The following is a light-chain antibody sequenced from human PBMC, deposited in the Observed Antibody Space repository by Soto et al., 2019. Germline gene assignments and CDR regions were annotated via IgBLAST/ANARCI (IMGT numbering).Light chain of an antibody. J-gene: IGKJ4*01. CDR1: HSLSSF. CDR3: LQGKNWLLT. Sequence: ENVLTQSPATLSLSPGDRATLSCRARHSLSSFLAWYQQKPDQSPRLLIYEASNRDTGIPARFRGSGSGTEFPLNISRLEAEDFGVYYCLQGKNWLLTFGRGTQVDIK. V-gene: IGKV3-11*01. CDR2: EAS.